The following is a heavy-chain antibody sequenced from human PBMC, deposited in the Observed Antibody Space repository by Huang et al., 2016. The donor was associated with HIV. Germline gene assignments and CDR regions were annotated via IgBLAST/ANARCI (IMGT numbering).Heavy chain of an antibody. D-gene: IGHD2-8*02. V-gene: IGHV3-23*01. CDR2: SRGSSGNT. Sequence: EVQLLESGGGLVQPGGSLRLSCTASEFTWSRYGMRWVRQVAGNGREWVSTSRGSSGNTYYADSVKGRCTSSRDKSKNTLDLQMNSLRAEDTAVYFCAKKGGLTGFQPLDYWGQGTQVTVSS. J-gene: IGHJ4*02. CDR3: AKKGGLTGFQPLDY. CDR1: EFTWSRYG.